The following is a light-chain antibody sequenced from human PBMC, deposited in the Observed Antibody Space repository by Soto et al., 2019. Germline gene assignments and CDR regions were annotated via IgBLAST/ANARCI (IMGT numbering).Light chain of an antibody. Sequence: QSVLTQPPSASGSLGQSVTISCTGTSSDVGGYNYVSWYRQHPGRAPKLMIYEVSKRLSGVPDRFSGSKSGNTASLTVSGLQAEDEADYYCSAYAGSNIVVFGTGTKVTVL. CDR3: SAYAGSNIVV. CDR1: SSDVGGYNY. V-gene: IGLV2-8*01. J-gene: IGLJ1*01. CDR2: EVS.